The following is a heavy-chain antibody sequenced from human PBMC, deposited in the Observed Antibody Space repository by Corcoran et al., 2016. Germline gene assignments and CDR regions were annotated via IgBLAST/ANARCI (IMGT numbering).Heavy chain of an antibody. Sequence: QVQLQESGPGLVKTSETLSLTCTVSGGSISSYYWSWIRQPAGKGLEWIGRIYTSGSTNYNPSLKSRVTMSVDTSKNQCSLKLSSVTAADTAVYYFARDRGGSCSGGSCYSNWFDPLGQGTLFTVSS. J-gene: IGHJ5*02. V-gene: IGHV4-4*07. D-gene: IGHD2-15*01. CDR1: GGSISSYY. CDR3: ARDRGGSCSGGSCYSNWFDP. CDR2: IYTSGST.